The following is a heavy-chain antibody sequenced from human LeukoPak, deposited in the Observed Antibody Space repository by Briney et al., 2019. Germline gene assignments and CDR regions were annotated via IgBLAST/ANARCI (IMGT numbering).Heavy chain of an antibody. V-gene: IGHV3-21*01. CDR3: ARQKTELRYSNYYMDV. D-gene: IGHD3-3*01. CDR1: GFTFSSYS. J-gene: IGHJ6*03. Sequence: KPGGSLRLSCAASGFTFSSYSMNWVRQAPGKGLEWVSSISSSSSYIYYADSVKGRFTISRDNAKNSLYLQMNSLSAEDTAVYYCARQKTELRYSNYYMDVWGKGTTVIVSS. CDR2: ISSSSSYI.